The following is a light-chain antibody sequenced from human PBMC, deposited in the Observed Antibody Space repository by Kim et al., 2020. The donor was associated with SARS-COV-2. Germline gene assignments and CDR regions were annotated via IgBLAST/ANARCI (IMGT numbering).Light chain of an antibody. J-gene: IGKJ1*01. V-gene: IGKV3-20*01. CDR1: QRVNRSY. CDR2: GAS. CDR3: HQYGSSPWT. Sequence: EIVLTQSPGTLSLSPGERATLSCRASQRVNRSYLAWFQQKPGQAPRLLIYGASSRATGIPARFSGGESGTDFTLTISRLEPEDFAVYYCHQYGSSPWTFGQGTKVDIK.